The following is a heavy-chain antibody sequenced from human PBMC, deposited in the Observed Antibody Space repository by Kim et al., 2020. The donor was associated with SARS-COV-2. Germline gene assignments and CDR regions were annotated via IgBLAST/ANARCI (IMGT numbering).Heavy chain of an antibody. J-gene: IGHJ6*02. Sequence: GGSLRLSCAASGFTFSSYGMHWVRQAPGKGLEWVAVIWYDGSNKYYADSVKGRFTISRDNSKNTLYLQMNSLRAEDTAVYYCARSERLGELSLRDYYYGMDVWGQGTTVTVSS. D-gene: IGHD3-16*02. CDR1: GFTFSSYG. V-gene: IGHV3-33*01. CDR2: IWYDGSNK. CDR3: ARSERLGELSLRDYYYGMDV.